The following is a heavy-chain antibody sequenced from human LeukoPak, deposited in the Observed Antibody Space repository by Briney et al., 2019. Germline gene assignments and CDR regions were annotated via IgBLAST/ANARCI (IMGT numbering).Heavy chain of an antibody. J-gene: IGHJ4*02. V-gene: IGHV4-39*07. CDR1: GGSISSSSYY. D-gene: IGHD6-19*01. CDR3: ARASVVGSGWADY. CDR2: IYYSGST. Sequence: SETLFLTCTVSGGSISSSSYYWGWIRQPPGKGLEWIGSIYYSGSTYYNPSLKSRVTISVDTSKNQFSLKLSSVTAADTAVYYCARASVVGSGWADYWGQGTLVTVSS.